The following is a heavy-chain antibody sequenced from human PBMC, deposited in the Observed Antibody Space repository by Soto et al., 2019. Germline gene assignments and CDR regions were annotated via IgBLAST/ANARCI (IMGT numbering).Heavy chain of an antibody. CDR2: IYSSGNT. Sequence: PAETLSLTCTVSGGTISGYYWTWIRQPAGKGLEWIGRIYSSGNTKYNPSLQSRDTMSLDTYNNQFSLRLTSVTAADTAVYYCARGQRFSDWFDPWGQGTLVTVSS. CDR3: ARGQRFSDWFDP. J-gene: IGHJ5*02. CDR1: GGTISGYY. D-gene: IGHD3-3*01. V-gene: IGHV4-4*07.